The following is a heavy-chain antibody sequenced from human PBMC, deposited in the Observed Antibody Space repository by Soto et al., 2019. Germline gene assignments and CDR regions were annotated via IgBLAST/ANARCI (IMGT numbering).Heavy chain of an antibody. J-gene: IGHJ5*02. CDR2: ISAYNGNT. Sequence: ASVKVSCKASGYTFTSYGISGVRQAPGQGLEWMGWISAYNGNTNYAQKLQGRVTMTTDTSTSTAYMELRSLRSDDTAVYYCARWAIFGVVIRSDWFDPWGQGTLVTVSS. CDR1: GYTFTSYG. V-gene: IGHV1-18*01. D-gene: IGHD3-3*01. CDR3: ARWAIFGVVIRSDWFDP.